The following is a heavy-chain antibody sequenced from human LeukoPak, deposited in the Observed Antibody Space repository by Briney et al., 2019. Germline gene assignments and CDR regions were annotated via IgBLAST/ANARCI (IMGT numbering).Heavy chain of an antibody. CDR2: ISSSGSTI. CDR3: ARGGTRHFDILTGYYLITHYFDY. J-gene: IGHJ4*02. Sequence: PGGSLRLSCAASGFXFSSYEINWVRQAPGKGREWVSHISSSGSTIYYADSVKGRFTISRDNAKNSLYLQMNSLRAEDTAVYYCARGGTRHFDILTGYYLITHYFDYWGQGTLVTVSS. CDR1: GFXFSSYE. V-gene: IGHV3-48*03. D-gene: IGHD3-9*01.